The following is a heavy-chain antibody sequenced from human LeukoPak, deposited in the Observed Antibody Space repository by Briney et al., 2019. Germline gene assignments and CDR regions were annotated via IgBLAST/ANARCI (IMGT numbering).Heavy chain of an antibody. CDR2: INHSGST. D-gene: IGHD6-6*01. J-gene: IGHJ4*02. V-gene: IGHV4-34*01. Sequence: SETLSLTCAVYGGSFSGYYWSWIRQPSGKGLEWIGEINHSGSTNYNPSLKSRVTISVDTSKNQFSLKLSSVTAADTAVYYCARQDGEIAARSATGFDYWGQGTLVTVSS. CDR1: GGSFSGYY. CDR3: ARQDGEIAARSATGFDY.